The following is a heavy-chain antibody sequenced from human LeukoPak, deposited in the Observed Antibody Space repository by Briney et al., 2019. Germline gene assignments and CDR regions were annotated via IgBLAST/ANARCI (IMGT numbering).Heavy chain of an antibody. D-gene: IGHD6-13*01. J-gene: IGHJ4*02. CDR1: GFTFSSYW. CDR2: ISGSGGST. Sequence: GGSLRLSCAASGFTFSSYWMSWVRQAPGKGLEWVSAISGSGGSTYYADSVKGRFTISRDNSKNTLYLQMNSLRAEDTAVYYCANSYSSSWYPYYFDYWGQGTLVTVSS. V-gene: IGHV3-23*01. CDR3: ANSYSSSWYPYYFDY.